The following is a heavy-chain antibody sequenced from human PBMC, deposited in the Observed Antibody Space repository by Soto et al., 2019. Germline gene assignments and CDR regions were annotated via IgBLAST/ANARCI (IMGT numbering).Heavy chain of an antibody. J-gene: IGHJ6*02. Sequence: EVQLVESGGGLVQPGRSLRLSCAASGFTFSSYWMHWVRQAPGKGLVWVSRINSDGSSTRYADSVKGRFTISRDNANNTLYLQMNSLIAEDTALYYCARGLPRYGMDVWGQGTTVTVSS. V-gene: IGHV3-74*01. CDR3: ARGLPRYGMDV. CDR2: INSDGSST. CDR1: GFTFSSYW. D-gene: IGHD2-15*01.